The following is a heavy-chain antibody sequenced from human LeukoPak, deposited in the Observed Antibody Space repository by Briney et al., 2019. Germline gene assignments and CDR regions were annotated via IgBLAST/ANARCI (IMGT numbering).Heavy chain of an antibody. D-gene: IGHD2-2*02. CDR3: ARDGASSTSCYSAYCYYYMDV. V-gene: IGHV4-39*07. CDR1: GGSISSSSYY. CDR2: IYHSGST. Sequence: SETLSLTCTVSGGSISSSSYYWGWIRQPPGKGLEWIGSIYHSGSTYYNPSLKSRVTISIDTSKNQFSLKLSSVTAADTAVYYCARDGASSTSCYSAYCYYYMDVWGKGTTATVSS. J-gene: IGHJ6*03.